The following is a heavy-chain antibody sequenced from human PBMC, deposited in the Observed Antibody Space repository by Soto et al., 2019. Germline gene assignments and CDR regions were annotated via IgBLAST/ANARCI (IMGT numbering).Heavy chain of an antibody. J-gene: IGHJ5*02. CDR1: GGSSSSTRSY. V-gene: IGHV4-39*02. Sequence: QLQLQESGPGLVKPSETLSLTCAVSGGSSSSTRSYWVWLRQTTGKGRDGIGSIYYGGSTYYNTSLKTRVTIYVDTSKNQVALRLSSVTAADTAVYFCARGVARDGSSSGWFDPWGQGTLVTVSS. CDR2: IYYGGST. D-gene: IGHD6-6*01. CDR3: ARGVARDGSSSGWFDP.